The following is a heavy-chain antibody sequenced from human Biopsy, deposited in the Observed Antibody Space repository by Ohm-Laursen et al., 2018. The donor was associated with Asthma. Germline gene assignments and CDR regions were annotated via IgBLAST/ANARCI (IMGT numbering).Heavy chain of an antibody. CDR2: ISFDGSNK. CDR3: AKDVFPGWELRRGPDY. Sequence: SSLRLSCAASGFTFSNYGMHWVRQAPGKGLDWVAVISFDGSNKNYTDSVKGRFTISRDNSRNTLHLQMNSLRAEDTAVYYCAKDVFPGWELRRGPDYWGQITLVSVSS. D-gene: IGHD1-26*01. CDR1: GFTFSNYG. J-gene: IGHJ4*02. V-gene: IGHV3-30*18.